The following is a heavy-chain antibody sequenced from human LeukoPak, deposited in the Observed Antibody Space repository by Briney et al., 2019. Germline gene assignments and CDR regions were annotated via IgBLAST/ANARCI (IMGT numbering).Heavy chain of an antibody. J-gene: IGHJ3*02. V-gene: IGHV4-59*01. D-gene: IGHD3-3*01. CDR3: ARGGQITIFGVVITAHAFDI. Sequence: SATLSLTCTVSGGSISSYYWSWIRQPPGKGLEWIGYIYYSGSTNYNPSLKSRVTISVDTSKNQFSLKLSSVTAADTAVYYCARGGQITIFGVVITAHAFDIWGQGTMVTVSS. CDR2: IYYSGST. CDR1: GGSISSYY.